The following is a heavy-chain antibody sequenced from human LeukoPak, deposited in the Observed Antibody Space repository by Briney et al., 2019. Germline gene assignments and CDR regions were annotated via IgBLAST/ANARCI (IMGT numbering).Heavy chain of an antibody. CDR1: GGSISSGGYS. V-gene: IGHV4-30-2*01. D-gene: IGHD3-10*02. Sequence: SETLSLTCAVSGGSISSGGYSWSWIRQPPGKGLEWTGYIYQSGSTYCNPSLKSRVTISVDRSKNQFSLNLNSVTAADTAVYYCARYVGKGTQSYYFDYWGQGTLVTVSS. J-gene: IGHJ4*02. CDR2: IYQSGST. CDR3: ARYVGKGTQSYYFDY.